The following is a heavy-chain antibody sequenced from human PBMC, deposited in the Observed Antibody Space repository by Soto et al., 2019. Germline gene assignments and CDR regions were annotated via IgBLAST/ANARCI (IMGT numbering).Heavy chain of an antibody. CDR2: IYHSGST. Sequence: PSETLSLTCAVSGGSISSGGYSWSWIRQPPGKGLEWIGYIYHSGSTYYNPSLKSRVTISVDRSKNQFSLKLSSVTAADTAVYYCARYRRGYYFDYWGQGTLVT. CDR3: ARYRRGYYFDY. D-gene: IGHD6-19*01. CDR1: GGSISSGGYS. V-gene: IGHV4-30-2*01. J-gene: IGHJ4*02.